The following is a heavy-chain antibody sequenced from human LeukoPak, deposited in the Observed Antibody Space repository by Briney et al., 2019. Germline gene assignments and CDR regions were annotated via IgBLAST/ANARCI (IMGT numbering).Heavy chain of an antibody. CDR1: GFTFSSYA. J-gene: IGHJ4*02. D-gene: IGHD2-2*02. V-gene: IGHV3-23*01. CDR3: GRDLRHQLLYCLDY. CDR2: ISGSGGST. Sequence: GGSLRLSCVASGFTFSSYAMSWVRQAPGKGLEWVSAISGSGGSTYYADSVKGRFTISRDNSKNTVYLQMNSLRAEDTAVYYCGRDLRHQLLYCLDYWGQGTLVTVSS.